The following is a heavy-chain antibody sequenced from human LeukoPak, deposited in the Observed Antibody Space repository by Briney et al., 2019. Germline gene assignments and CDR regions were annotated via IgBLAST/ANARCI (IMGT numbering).Heavy chain of an antibody. V-gene: IGHV3-48*01. CDR3: ARRYCSGGSCYPTSSDY. D-gene: IGHD2-15*01. CDR1: GFTFSSYS. Sequence: AGGSLRLSCAVSGFTFSSYSMNWVRQAPGKGLEWVSYISSSSSTIYYADSVKGRFTISRDNAKNSLYLQMNSLRAEDTAVYYCARRYCSGGSCYPTSSDYWGQGTLVTVSS. CDR2: ISSSSSTI. J-gene: IGHJ4*02.